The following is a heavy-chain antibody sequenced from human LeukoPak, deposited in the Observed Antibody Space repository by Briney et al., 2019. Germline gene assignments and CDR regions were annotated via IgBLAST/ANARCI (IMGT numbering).Heavy chain of an antibody. Sequence: ASVKVSCKASGGTFSSYAISWVRQAPGQGPEWMGGIIPIFGTANYAQKFQGRVTITADESTSTAYMELSSLRSEDTAVYYCARTYYDFWSGENYYYYGMDVWGQGTTVTVSS. J-gene: IGHJ6*02. CDR1: GGTFSSYA. CDR2: IIPIFGTA. CDR3: ARTYYDFWSGENYYYYGMDV. V-gene: IGHV1-69*13. D-gene: IGHD3-3*01.